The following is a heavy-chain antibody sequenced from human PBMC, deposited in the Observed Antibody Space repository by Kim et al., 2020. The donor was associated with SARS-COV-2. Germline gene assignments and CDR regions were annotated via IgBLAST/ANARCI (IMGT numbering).Heavy chain of an antibody. D-gene: IGHD6-6*01. V-gene: IGHV3-7*01. J-gene: IGHJ6*02. Sequence: GGSLRLSCAASGFTFSTYWITWVRQTPEKGLEWVATIKHDGSEKQYVDSVKGRFTISRDNAKNSLYLQMNSLRAEDTAMYYCARLGYSSSSYSGMDVWGQGTTVTVSS. CDR1: GFTFSTYW. CDR3: ARLGYSSSSYSGMDV. CDR2: IKHDGSEK.